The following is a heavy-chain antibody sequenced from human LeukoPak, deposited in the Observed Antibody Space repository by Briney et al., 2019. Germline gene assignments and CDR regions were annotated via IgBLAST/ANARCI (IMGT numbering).Heavy chain of an antibody. J-gene: IGHJ3*02. D-gene: IGHD3-22*01. CDR2: MHPNSGDT. V-gene: IGHV1-8*01. CDR1: GYTFTGYD. Sequence: ASVKVSCKTSGYTFTGYDINWVRQAAGQGFEWMGWMHPNSGDTGYAHNLQGRITITRDSSTATVFMELSSLRSEDTAMYYCATQRTYYYDNSGYSDAFDIWGQGTMVTVSS. CDR3: ATQRTYYYDNSGYSDAFDI.